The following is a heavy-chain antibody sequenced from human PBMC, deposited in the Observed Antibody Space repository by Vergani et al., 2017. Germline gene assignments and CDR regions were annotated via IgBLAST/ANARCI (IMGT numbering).Heavy chain of an antibody. D-gene: IGHD1-1*01. Sequence: EVQLLESGGGLVQPGGSLRLSCAASGFTFSSYAMSWVRQAPGKGLAWVSAISGSGGSTYYADSVKGRFTISRDNSKNTLYLQMNSLRAEDTSVYYCAKATTGEPYYYYYMDVWGKGTTVTVSS. CDR2: ISGSGGST. V-gene: IGHV3-23*01. J-gene: IGHJ6*03. CDR1: GFTFSSYA. CDR3: AKATTGEPYYYYYMDV.